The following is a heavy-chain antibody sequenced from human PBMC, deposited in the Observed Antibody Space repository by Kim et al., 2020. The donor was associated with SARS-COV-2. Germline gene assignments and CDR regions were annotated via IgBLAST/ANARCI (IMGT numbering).Heavy chain of an antibody. CDR1: GFTFSSYG. CDR2: IWYDGSNK. CDR3: ARGDILTGCDY. Sequence: GGSLRLSCAASGFTFSSYGMHWVRQAPGKGLEWVAVIWYDGSNKYYADSVKGRFTISRDNSKNTLYLQMNSLRAEDTAVYYCARGDILTGCDYWGKGTLVTVSS. D-gene: IGHD3-9*01. J-gene: IGHJ4*02. V-gene: IGHV3-33*01.